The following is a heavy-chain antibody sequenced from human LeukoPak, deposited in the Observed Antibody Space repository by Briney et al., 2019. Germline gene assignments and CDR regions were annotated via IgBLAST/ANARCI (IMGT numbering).Heavy chain of an antibody. V-gene: IGHV3-21*04. CDR3: ARGRTGAGRYYLDY. CDR2: ITSGSNYI. J-gene: IGHJ4*02. Sequence: GGSLRLSCVASGFTFSSYSMNWVRQAPGKGLEWVSSITSGSNYIYYADSVKGRFIISRDNSKNTLHLQINSLRVEDTAKYYCARGRTGAGRYYLDYWGQGTLVTVSS. CDR1: GFTFSSYS. D-gene: IGHD3-10*01.